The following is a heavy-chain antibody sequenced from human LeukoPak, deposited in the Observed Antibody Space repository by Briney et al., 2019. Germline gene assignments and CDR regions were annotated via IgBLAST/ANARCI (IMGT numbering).Heavy chain of an antibody. V-gene: IGHV1-69*05. Sequence: ASVKVSCKTSGGTFNNSAISWVRRASGQGLEWLGGIMPLFGTAGYAQKFQGRVAITKDESTRTVYLELTSLTSDDTAVYYCARDVHGDYGSGWFDPWGQGTLVSVSS. J-gene: IGHJ5*02. CDR2: IMPLFGTA. CDR1: GGTFNNSA. CDR3: ARDVHGDYGSGWFDP. D-gene: IGHD4-17*01.